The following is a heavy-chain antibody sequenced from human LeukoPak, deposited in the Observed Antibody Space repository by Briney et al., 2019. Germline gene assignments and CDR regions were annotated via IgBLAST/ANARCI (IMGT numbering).Heavy chain of an antibody. CDR2: FDPEDGET. J-gene: IGHJ3*02. D-gene: IGHD1-26*01. CDR1: GYTLTELS. V-gene: IGHV1-24*01. Sequence: GASVEVSCKVSGYTLTELSMHWVRQAPGKGLEWMGGFDPEDGETIYAQKFQGRVTMTEDTSTDTAYMELSSLRSEDTAVYYCATGRHYLHAFDIWGQGTMVTVSS. CDR3: ATGRHYLHAFDI.